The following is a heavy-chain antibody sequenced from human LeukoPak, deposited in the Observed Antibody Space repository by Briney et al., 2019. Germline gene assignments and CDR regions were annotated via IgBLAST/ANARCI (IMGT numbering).Heavy chain of an antibody. CDR2: ISSSGSTI. CDR1: GFTFSDYY. Sequence: KPGGSLRLSCAASGFTFSDYYMSWIRQAPGKGLEWVSYISSSGSTIYYADSVKGRFTISRDNSKNTLYLQMNSLRAEDTAVYYCAKDRGYSYGYFDYWGQGTLVTVSS. V-gene: IGHV3-11*04. CDR3: AKDRGYSYGYFDY. J-gene: IGHJ4*02. D-gene: IGHD5-18*01.